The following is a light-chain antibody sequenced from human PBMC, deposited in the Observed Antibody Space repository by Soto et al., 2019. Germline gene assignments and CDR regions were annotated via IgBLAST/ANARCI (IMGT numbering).Light chain of an antibody. CDR3: QQYGSSPLT. CDR2: GAS. Sequence: EIVLTQSPGTLSLSPGERATLSCRATQSVTRNYLAWYQQKPGQAPRLLIYGASSRANDIPDRFGGSGSGTDFILTISRLEPEDFAVYFCQQYGSSPLTFGGGTKVEIK. CDR1: QSVTRNY. V-gene: IGKV3-20*01. J-gene: IGKJ4*01.